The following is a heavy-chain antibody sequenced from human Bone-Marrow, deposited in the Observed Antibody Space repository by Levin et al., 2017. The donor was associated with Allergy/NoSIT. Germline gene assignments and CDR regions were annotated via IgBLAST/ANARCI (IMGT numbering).Heavy chain of an antibody. V-gene: IGHV3-11*01. D-gene: IGHD3-10*01. CDR3: VRDRDHYGLDV. CDR1: GFTFSGHY. CDR2: ISTTDRTI. Sequence: GGSLRLSCAASGFTFSGHYMSWIRQAPGKGLEWIAYISTTDRTIFYAESVKGRFTISRDNAKNSLFLQMNSLRGDDTAVYYCVRDRDHYGLDVWGQGTTVTVSS. J-gene: IGHJ6*02.